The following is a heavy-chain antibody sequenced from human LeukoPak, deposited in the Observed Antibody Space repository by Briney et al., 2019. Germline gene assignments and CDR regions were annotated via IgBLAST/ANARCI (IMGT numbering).Heavy chain of an antibody. CDR3: AREEDYGLFDY. J-gene: IGHJ4*02. CDR2: ISSISSYI. CDR1: GFTFSSYS. D-gene: IGHD4-17*01. Sequence: GGSLRLSCAASGFTFSSYSMNWVRQAPGKGLEWVSSISSISSYIYYAHSVKGRFTISRDNAKNSLYLPMNSLRAEDTAVYYCAREEDYGLFDYWGQGTLVTVSS. V-gene: IGHV3-21*01.